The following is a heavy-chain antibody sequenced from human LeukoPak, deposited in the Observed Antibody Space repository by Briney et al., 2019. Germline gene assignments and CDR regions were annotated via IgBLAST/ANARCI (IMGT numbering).Heavy chain of an antibody. Sequence: VASVKVSCKASGYTFTGYYMHWVRQAPGQGLEWMGGIIPIFGTANYAQKFQGRVTITADESTSTAYMELSSLRSEDTAVYYCARDVKSRADYYGSGIINYFDYWGQGTLVTVSS. J-gene: IGHJ4*02. CDR1: GYTFTGYY. D-gene: IGHD3-10*01. CDR2: IIPIFGTA. CDR3: ARDVKSRADYYGSGIINYFDY. V-gene: IGHV1-69*13.